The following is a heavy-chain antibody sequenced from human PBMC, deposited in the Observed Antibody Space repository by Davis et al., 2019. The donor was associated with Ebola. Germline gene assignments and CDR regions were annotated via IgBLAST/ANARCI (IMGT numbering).Heavy chain of an antibody. CDR3: ARDLHGGNGDY. CDR1: GFTVSSNS. D-gene: IGHD4-23*01. J-gene: IGHJ4*02. Sequence: GSLRLSCAASGFTVSSNSMSWVRQAPGKGLEWVSAIYSGGSTYYADSVKGRFTISRDNSKNTLYLQMNSLRAEDTAVYYCARDLHGGNGDYWGQGTLVTVSS. V-gene: IGHV3-53*01. CDR2: IYSGGST.